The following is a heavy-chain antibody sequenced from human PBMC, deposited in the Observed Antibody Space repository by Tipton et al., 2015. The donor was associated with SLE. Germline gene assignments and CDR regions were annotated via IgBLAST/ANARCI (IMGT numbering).Heavy chain of an antibody. D-gene: IGHD2-8*02. J-gene: IGHJ4*02. CDR2: IFHTGTT. Sequence: TLSLTCAVSGDSLISDYFWGWIRQPPGKGLEWIGNIFHTGTTYSTPSLTSRITISVDTSNNQFSLWLRSVTAADTAVYSCAREDGAVTDRGHFAKWGQGTLVTVSS. CDR1: GDSLISDYF. CDR3: AREDGAVTDRGHFAK. V-gene: IGHV4-38-2*02.